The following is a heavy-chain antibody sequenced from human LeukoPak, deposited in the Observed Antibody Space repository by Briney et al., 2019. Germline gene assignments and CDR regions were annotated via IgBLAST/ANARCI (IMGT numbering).Heavy chain of an antibody. CDR3: ARHFSTYSYGLDV. Sequence: GGSLRLSCAASRFTFSNFWMSWVRQAPGKGLEWVANIKPDGSANFYVDSVRGRFTISRDNAENSLYLQMNSLRPEDTAVYYCARHFSTYSYGLDVWGQGTTVTVSS. CDR1: RFTFSNFW. D-gene: IGHD3-3*02. V-gene: IGHV3-7*01. J-gene: IGHJ6*02. CDR2: IKPDGSAN.